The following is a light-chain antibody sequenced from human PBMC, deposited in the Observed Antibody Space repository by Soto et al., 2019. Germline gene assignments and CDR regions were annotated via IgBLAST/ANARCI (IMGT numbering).Light chain of an antibody. CDR2: KAS. Sequence: DIKMTQSPSTLSGSVGARVTITCRGSQTISSWLAWYQQKPGKGPKLLIYKASTLKSGAPSRFSGSGSGTEFTLTISSLQPDDFATYYCQQYDTYHVTFGGGSKVDIK. V-gene: IGKV1-5*03. CDR3: QQYDTYHVT. CDR1: QTISSW. J-gene: IGKJ4*01.